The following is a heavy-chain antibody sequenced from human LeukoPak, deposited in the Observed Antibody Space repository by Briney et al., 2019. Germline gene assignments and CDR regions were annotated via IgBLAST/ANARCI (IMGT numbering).Heavy chain of an antibody. Sequence: GGSLRLSCAASGFTFSSYAMSWVRQAPGKGLEWVAVISYDGSNKYYADSVKGRFTISRDNSKNTLYLQMNSLRAEDTAVYYCASFSNSLPYYFDYWGQGTLVTVSS. CDR2: ISYDGSNK. CDR1: GFTFSSYA. J-gene: IGHJ4*02. V-gene: IGHV3-30-3*01. D-gene: IGHD1-26*01. CDR3: ASFSNSLPYYFDY.